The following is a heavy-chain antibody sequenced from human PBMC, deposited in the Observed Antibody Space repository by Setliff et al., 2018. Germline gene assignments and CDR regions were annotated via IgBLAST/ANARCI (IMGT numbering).Heavy chain of an antibody. J-gene: IGHJ2*01. D-gene: IGHD6-6*01. CDR2: IYTTWST. CDR1: GGSVGNSYYY. V-gene: IGHV4-61*02. CDR3: ARNPASFQYSFDH. Sequence: PSETLSLTCTVSGGSVGNSYYYWNWIRQPAGKGLEWIGRIYTTWSTNYNPSLESRVTISLDTSKSQFFLKLNSVTAADTAVYYCARNPASFQYSFDHWGRGTLVTVSS.